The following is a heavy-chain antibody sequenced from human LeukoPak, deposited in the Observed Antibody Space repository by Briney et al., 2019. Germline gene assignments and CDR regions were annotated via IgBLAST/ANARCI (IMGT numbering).Heavy chain of an antibody. D-gene: IGHD2-15*01. CDR2: ITTSSTYT. CDR1: GFSFSSYN. V-gene: IGHV3-21*01. CDR3: ARDGGRREDY. J-gene: IGHJ4*02. Sequence: GGSLRLSCAASGFSFSSYNMNWVRQAPGKGLEWVSSITTSSTYTFYADSVKGRFTISRDNAKNSLYLQMNSLRAEDTAVYYCARDGGRREDYWGQGALVTVSS.